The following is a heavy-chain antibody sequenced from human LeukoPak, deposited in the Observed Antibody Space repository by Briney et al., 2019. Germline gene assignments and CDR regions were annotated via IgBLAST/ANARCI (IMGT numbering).Heavy chain of an antibody. D-gene: IGHD3-16*01. Sequence: SVKVSCKASGGTFGSYAISWVRQAPGQGLEWMGGIIPVFGTANYAQKFQGRVTITTDESTSTAYMELSSLRSEDTAVYYCARDGGSYYYYYMDVWGKGTTVTVSS. CDR3: ARDGGSYYYYYMDV. J-gene: IGHJ6*03. CDR1: GGTFGSYA. CDR2: IIPVFGTA. V-gene: IGHV1-69*05.